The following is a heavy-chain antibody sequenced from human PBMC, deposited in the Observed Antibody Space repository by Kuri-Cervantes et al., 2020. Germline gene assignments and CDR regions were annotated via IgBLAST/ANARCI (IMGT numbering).Heavy chain of an antibody. D-gene: IGHD1-26*01. V-gene: IGHV1-2*02. Sequence: ASVKVSCKASGYTFTGYYMHWVRQAPGQGLEWMGWINPNSGGTNYAQKFQGRVTMTRDTSISTAYMELSRLRSDDTAVYYCARELVRVGATKRYYFDYWGQGTLVTVSS. CDR1: GYTFTGYY. J-gene: IGHJ4*02. CDR3: ARELVRVGATKRYYFDY. CDR2: INPNSGGT.